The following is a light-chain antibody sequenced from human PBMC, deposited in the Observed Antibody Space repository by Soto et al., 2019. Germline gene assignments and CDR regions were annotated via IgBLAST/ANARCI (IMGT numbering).Light chain of an antibody. CDR2: DVS. CDR3: NSYTSSTTLHV. CDR1: SSDVGGYNY. V-gene: IGLV2-14*01. J-gene: IGLJ1*01. Sequence: QSVLTQPASVSGSPGQSITISCTGTSSDVGGYNYVSWYQQHPGKAPKLMIYDVSNRPSGVSNRFSGSKSGNTASLTISGLQAEDEADDYCNSYTSSTTLHVFGTGTKVTVL.